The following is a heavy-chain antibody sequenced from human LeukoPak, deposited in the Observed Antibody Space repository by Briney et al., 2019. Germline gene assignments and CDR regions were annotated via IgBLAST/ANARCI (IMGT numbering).Heavy chain of an antibody. CDR2: ISGSGGST. V-gene: IGHV3-23*01. J-gene: IGHJ6*03. D-gene: IGHD3-3*01. Sequence: GGSLRLSCAASGFTVSSNYMSWVRQAPGKGLEWVSAISGSGGSTYYADSVKGRFTISRDNSKNTLYLQMNSLRAEDTAVYYCAKGRFLAYYYYMDIWGKGTTVTVSS. CDR3: AKGRFLAYYYYMDI. CDR1: GFTVSSNY.